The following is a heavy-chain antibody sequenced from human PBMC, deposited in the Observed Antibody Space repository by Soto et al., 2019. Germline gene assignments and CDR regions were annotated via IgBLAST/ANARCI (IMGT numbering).Heavy chain of an antibody. V-gene: IGHV4-34*01. CDR3: ARVLTWDSSSWSNWFAP. CDR1: GGSFSVYY. Sequence: SDTLSLTCAVYGGSFSVYYWSWIRQPPGKGLEWIGEINHSGSTNYNPSLKSRVTISVDTSKNQFSLKLSSVTAADTAVYYCARVLTWDSSSWSNWFAPWGQGTLVTVSS. D-gene: IGHD6-13*01. J-gene: IGHJ5*02. CDR2: INHSGST.